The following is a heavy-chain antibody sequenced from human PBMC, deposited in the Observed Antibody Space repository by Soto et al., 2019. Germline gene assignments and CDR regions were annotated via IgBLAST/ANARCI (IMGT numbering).Heavy chain of an antibody. CDR1: GFTLRSHT. J-gene: IGHJ4*02. Sequence: GGSLRLSCTASGFTLRSHTMNWVRQAPGKGLEWVSSISSSGNFIYYADSVKGRFTVSRENANNSLYLEMNSLRAEDTAVYYCSRLFSGRSDPRFDFWGQGILVT. CDR3: SRLFSGRSDPRFDF. D-gene: IGHD6-19*01. V-gene: IGHV3-21*01. CDR2: ISSSGNFI.